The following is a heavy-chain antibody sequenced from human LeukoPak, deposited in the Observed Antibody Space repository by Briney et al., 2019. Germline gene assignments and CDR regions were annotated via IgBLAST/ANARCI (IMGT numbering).Heavy chain of an antibody. CDR2: IYPGDSDT. J-gene: IGHJ4*02. V-gene: IGHV5-51*01. Sequence: GESLKISCRVSGYSFTTYWIAWVRQMPGKGPEWMGIIYPGDSDTRYSPSFQGQVTISADKSISTAYLQWSSLKASDTAMYYCARQKGGYCSGGSCYGLIYLDYWGQGTLVTVSS. CDR3: ARQKGGYCSGGSCYGLIYLDY. CDR1: GYSFTTYW. D-gene: IGHD2-15*01.